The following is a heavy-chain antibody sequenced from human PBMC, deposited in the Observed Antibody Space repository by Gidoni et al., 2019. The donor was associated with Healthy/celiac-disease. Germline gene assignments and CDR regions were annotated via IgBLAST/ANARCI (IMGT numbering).Heavy chain of an antibody. J-gene: IGHJ4*02. CDR1: GGSISSSSYY. V-gene: IGHV4-39*01. CDR3: ARHIAVAGHFDY. Sequence: QLQLQESVPGLVKPSEPLSLTCTVSGGSISSSSYYWGWIRQPPGKGLEWIGSIYYSGSTYYNPSLKSRVTISVDTSKNQFSLKLSSVTAADTAVYYCARHIAVAGHFDYWGQGTLVTVSS. CDR2: IYYSGST. D-gene: IGHD6-19*01.